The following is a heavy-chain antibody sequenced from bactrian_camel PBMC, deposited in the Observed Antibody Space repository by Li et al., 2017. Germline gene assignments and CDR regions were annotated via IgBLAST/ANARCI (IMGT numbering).Heavy chain of an antibody. CDR2: IYSDGSKT. CDR3: AKLQRGSFPRPWDS. J-gene: IGHJ4*01. Sequence: HVQLVESGGGSVKAGGSLTLSCAASGSTGSPSCVGWLRQAPGKGLEWVSAIYSDGSKTTYADSVKGRFTISRDNAKKSLYLQLNSLKTEDTAIYYCAKLQRGSFPRPWDSWGQGTQVTVS. D-gene: IGHD2*01. V-gene: IGHV3S6*01. CDR1: GSTGSPSC.